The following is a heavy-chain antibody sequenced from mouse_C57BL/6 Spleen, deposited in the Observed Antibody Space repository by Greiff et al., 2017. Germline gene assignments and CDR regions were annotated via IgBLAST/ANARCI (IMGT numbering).Heavy chain of an antibody. J-gene: IGHJ2*01. CDR2: ISDGGSYT. CDR3: ARESTTVVYFDY. D-gene: IGHD1-1*01. Sequence: EVKVVESGGGLVKPGGSLKLSCAASGFTFSSYAMSWVRQTPEKRLEWVATISDGGSYTYYPDNVKGRFTISRDNAKNNLYLQMSHLKSEDTAMYYCARESTTVVYFDYWGQGTTLTVSS. V-gene: IGHV5-4*01. CDR1: GFTFSSYA.